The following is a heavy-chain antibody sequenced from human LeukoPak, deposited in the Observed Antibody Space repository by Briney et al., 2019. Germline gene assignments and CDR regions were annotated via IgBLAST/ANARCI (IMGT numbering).Heavy chain of an antibody. CDR3: AKDKYYDSTVRY. V-gene: IGHV3-23*01. CDR2: ISGSGGST. D-gene: IGHD3-22*01. J-gene: IGHJ4*02. Sequence: PGGSLSLSCAASGFTFSSYGMSWVRQAPGKGLEWISAISGSGGSTYYADSVKGRFTISRDNSKNTLYLQMNSLRAEDTAVYYCAKDKYYDSTVRYWGQGTLVTVSS. CDR1: GFTFSSYG.